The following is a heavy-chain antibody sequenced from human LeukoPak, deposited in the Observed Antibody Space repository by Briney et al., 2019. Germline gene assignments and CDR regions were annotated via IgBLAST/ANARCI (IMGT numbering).Heavy chain of an antibody. D-gene: IGHD6-19*01. V-gene: IGHV4-34*01. J-gene: IGHJ5*02. CDR2: INHSGST. Sequence: LETLSLTCAVYGGSFSGYYWSWIRQPPGKGLEWIGEINHSGSTNYNPSLKSRVTISVDTSKNQFSLKLSSVTAADTAVYYCARGGAVAGLRWFDPWGQGTLVTVSS. CDR3: ARGGAVAGLRWFDP. CDR1: GGSFSGYY.